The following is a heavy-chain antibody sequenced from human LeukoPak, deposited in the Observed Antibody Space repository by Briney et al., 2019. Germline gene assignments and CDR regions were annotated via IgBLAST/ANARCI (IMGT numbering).Heavy chain of an antibody. Sequence: PSETLSLTCTVSGGSISSSSYYWGWIRQPPGKGLEWIGEINHSGSTNYNPSLKSRVTISVDTSKNQFSLKLSSVTAADTAVYYCASRGIKPYYDFWSGYFMMEDYWGQGTLVTVSS. CDR3: ASRGIKPYYDFWSGYFMMEDY. J-gene: IGHJ4*02. CDR2: INHSGST. CDR1: GGSISSSSYY. D-gene: IGHD3-3*01. V-gene: IGHV4-39*07.